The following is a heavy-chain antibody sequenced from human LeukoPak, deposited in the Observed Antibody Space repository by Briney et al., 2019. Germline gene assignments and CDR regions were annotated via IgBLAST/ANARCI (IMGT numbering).Heavy chain of an antibody. J-gene: IGHJ4*02. D-gene: IGHD3-3*01. CDR3: ARTLRFLEWLPNSPLGY. Sequence: SVKVSCKASGGTFSSYAISWVRQARGQGLECMGGIIPIFGTANYAQKFQGRVTITADESTSTAYMELSSLRSEDTAVYYCARTLRFLEWLPNSPLGYWGQGTLVTVSS. CDR1: GGTFSSYA. CDR2: IIPIFGTA. V-gene: IGHV1-69*13.